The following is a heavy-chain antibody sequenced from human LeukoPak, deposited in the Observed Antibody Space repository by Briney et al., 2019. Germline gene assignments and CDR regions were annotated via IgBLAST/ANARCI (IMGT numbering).Heavy chain of an antibody. CDR2: ISLSGHT. Sequence: PSGTLSPTCDVSGGSISRTNWWSWVRQSPGQGLEWIGEISLSGHTNYNPSLQSRVTMSLDESKNQVSLDLASVTDADTAVYYCSRESGAFSPFGYWGQGTLVTVHS. J-gene: IGHJ4*02. CDR1: GGSISRTNW. V-gene: IGHV4-4*02. D-gene: IGHD1-26*01. CDR3: SRESGAFSPFGY.